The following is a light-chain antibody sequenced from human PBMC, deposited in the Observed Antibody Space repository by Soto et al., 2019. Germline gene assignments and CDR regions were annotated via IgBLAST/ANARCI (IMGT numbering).Light chain of an antibody. Sequence: DIQMTQSPSSLSASVGDRVTITCQASQDISNYLNWYQQKPGKAPKLLIYDASNLETGVPSRFSGSGAGTDFTFTISSLQPEHIATYYCQQYANLPPFTFGQGTKL. CDR2: DAS. CDR3: QQYANLPPFT. CDR1: QDISNY. V-gene: IGKV1-33*01. J-gene: IGKJ2*01.